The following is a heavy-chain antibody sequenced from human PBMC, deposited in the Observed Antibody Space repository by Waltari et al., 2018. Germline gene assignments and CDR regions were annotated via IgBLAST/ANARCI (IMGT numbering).Heavy chain of an antibody. V-gene: IGHV3-11*06. CDR3: VRENCDRDCYPDS. D-gene: IGHD2-21*02. CDR1: GFIFSDSY. Sequence: QVQLVESGGGLVKPGGSLRLSCAASGFIFSDSYMSWIRQAPGKGLEWISYISRRGGSYTNYADSVKGRFTISRDNAKNSVYLQMNRLGADDTAVYYCVRENCDRDCYPDSWGQGTLVTVSS. CDR2: ISRRGGSYT. J-gene: IGHJ4*02.